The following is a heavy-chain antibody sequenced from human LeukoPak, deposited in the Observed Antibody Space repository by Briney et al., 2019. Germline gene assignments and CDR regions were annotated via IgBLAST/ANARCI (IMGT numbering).Heavy chain of an antibody. J-gene: IGHJ3*02. CDR3: ARSINGDWAPYRPNAFDI. CDR2: IYYSGST. CDR1: GGSISSYY. D-gene: IGHD2-21*02. V-gene: IGHV4-59*01. Sequence: SETLSLTCTVSGGSISSYYWSWIRQPPGKGLEWIGYIYYSGSTNYNPSLKSRVTISVDTSKNQFSLKLSSVTAADTAVYYCARSINGDWAPYRPNAFDIWGQGTMVTVSS.